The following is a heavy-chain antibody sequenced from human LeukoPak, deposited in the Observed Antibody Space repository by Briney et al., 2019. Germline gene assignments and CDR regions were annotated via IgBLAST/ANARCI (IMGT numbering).Heavy chain of an antibody. J-gene: IGHJ3*02. V-gene: IGHV4-59*08. CDR1: GGSISSYY. CDR3: ARHSRQRLRYFDWFGAFDI. D-gene: IGHD3-9*01. CDR2: IYYSGST. Sequence: SETLSLTCTVSGGSISSYYWSWIRQPPGKGLEWIGYIYYSGSTNYNPSLKSRVTISVDTSKNQFSLKLSSVTAADTAVYYCARHSRQRLRYFDWFGAFDIWGQGTMVTVSS.